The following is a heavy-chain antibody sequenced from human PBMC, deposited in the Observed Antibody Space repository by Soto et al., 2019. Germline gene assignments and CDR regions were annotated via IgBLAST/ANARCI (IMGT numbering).Heavy chain of an antibody. Sequence: EVQLVESGGDLVQPGGSLRLSCAASGFSVNSDYMTWVRQAPGKGLEWVSVIYSGGSTYYTDSVKGRFTISRDNSKNTLYLQMNSLSAEDTAVYYCARAPLYGGQAFWGQGTLVTVSS. V-gene: IGHV3-66*01. D-gene: IGHD4-17*01. CDR2: IYSGGST. J-gene: IGHJ4*02. CDR3: ARAPLYGGQAF. CDR1: GFSVNSDY.